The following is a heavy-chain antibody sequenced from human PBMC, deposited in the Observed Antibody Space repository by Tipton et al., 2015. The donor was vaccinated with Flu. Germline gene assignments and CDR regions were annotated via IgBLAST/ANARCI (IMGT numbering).Heavy chain of an antibody. D-gene: IGHD2-2*01. CDR2: TYYRSKWYN. CDR3: ARGTGYCSSTCCFHRSDV. Sequence: GLVKPSQTLSLTCAISGDSVSSNSADWNWISQTPSRGLEWLGRTYYRSKWYNDYAVSVKSRITINTDTSRNQFSLQLNSVTPEDTAVYYCARGTGYCSSTCCFHRSDVWGQGTTVTVSS. V-gene: IGHV6-1*01. J-gene: IGHJ6*02. CDR1: GDSVSSNSAD.